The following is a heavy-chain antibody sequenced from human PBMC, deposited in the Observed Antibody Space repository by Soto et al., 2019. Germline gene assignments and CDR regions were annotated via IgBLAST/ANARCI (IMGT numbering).Heavy chain of an antibody. V-gene: IGHV4-34*01. J-gene: IGHJ6*02. CDR3: ARSYGSGSVYYYGMDV. Sequence: SETLSLTCAVYGGSFSGYYWSWIRQPPGKGLEWIGEINHSGSTNYNPSLKSRVTISVDTSKNQFSLKLSSVTAADTAVYYCARSYGSGSVYYYGMDVWGQGTTVTVS. D-gene: IGHD3-10*01. CDR1: GGSFSGYY. CDR2: INHSGST.